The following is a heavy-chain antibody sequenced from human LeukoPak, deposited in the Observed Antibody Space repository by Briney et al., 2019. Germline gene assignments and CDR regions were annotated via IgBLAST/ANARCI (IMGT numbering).Heavy chain of an antibody. CDR2: ISYDGSNK. CDR1: GFTFSSYA. CDR3: ARGVVGGYYYPFDY. V-gene: IGHV3-30*04. D-gene: IGHD3-22*01. J-gene: IGHJ4*02. Sequence: GGSLRLSCAASGFTFSSYAMHWVRQAPGKGLEWVAVISYDGSNKYYADSAKGRFTISRDNSKNTLYLQMNSLRAEDTAVYYCARGVVGGYYYPFDYWGQGTLVTVSS.